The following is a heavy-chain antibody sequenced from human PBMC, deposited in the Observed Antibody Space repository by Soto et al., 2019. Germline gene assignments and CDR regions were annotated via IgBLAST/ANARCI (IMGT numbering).Heavy chain of an antibody. J-gene: IGHJ4*02. D-gene: IGHD3-22*01. V-gene: IGHV1-46*01. CDR1: GYTFTYYY. CDR2: INPSGGST. Sequence: ASVKVSCKSSGYTFTYYYIHWVRQAPGQGLEWMAIINPSGGSTSYAQKFQGRVTMTRDTSTSTVYMELSSLRSEDTAVYYCARTYYYDSGGYYYLGYWGQGTLVTVSS. CDR3: ARTYYYDSGGYYYLGY.